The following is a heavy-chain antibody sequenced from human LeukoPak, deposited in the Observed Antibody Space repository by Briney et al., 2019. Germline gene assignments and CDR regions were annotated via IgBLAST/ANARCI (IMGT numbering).Heavy chain of an antibody. Sequence: SVKVSCKASGFTFTSSGMQWVRQARGQRLEWIGWIVVGSGNTNYAQKFQERVTITRDMSTSTAYMELSSLRSEDTAVYYCAAEGSYYGSGGYTNWFDPWGQGTLVTVSS. CDR3: AAEGSYYGSGGYTNWFDP. V-gene: IGHV1-58*02. CDR2: IVVGSGNT. J-gene: IGHJ5*02. CDR1: GFTFTSSG. D-gene: IGHD3-22*01.